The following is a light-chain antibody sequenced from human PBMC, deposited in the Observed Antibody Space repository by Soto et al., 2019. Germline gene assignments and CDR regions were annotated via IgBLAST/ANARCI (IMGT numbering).Light chain of an antibody. CDR3: SSYEGSNTWV. J-gene: IGLJ3*02. V-gene: IGLV2-8*01. CDR1: SSDVGGYDF. CDR2: DVS. Sequence: QSVLTQPPSASGSPGQSVTISCTGTSSDVGGYDFVSWYQHHPGKAPKVIIFDVSKRPSGVPDRFSGSKSGNTASLTVSGLQAEDEADYFCSSYEGSNTWVFGGGTQLTVL.